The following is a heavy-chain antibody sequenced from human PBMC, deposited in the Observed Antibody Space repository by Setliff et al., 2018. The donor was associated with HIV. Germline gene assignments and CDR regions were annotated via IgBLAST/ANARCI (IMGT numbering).Heavy chain of an antibody. D-gene: IGHD6-13*01. CDR1: YGSISGHY. Sequence: ETLSLTCTVTYGSISGHYWTWIRQPPGKGLEWIGYIHHSGGTQYNPSLMSRLTMSVDSSKNQFSLSLSSVTAADTAVYYCARLPDINSWPFDYWARGTLVTVSS. V-gene: IGHV4-59*11. J-gene: IGHJ4*02. CDR3: ARLPDINSWPFDY. CDR2: IHHSGGT.